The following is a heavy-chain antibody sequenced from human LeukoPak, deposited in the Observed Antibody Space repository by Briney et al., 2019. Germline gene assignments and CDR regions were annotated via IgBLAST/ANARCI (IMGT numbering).Heavy chain of an antibody. D-gene: IGHD1-7*01. V-gene: IGHV3-23*01. J-gene: IGHJ4*02. CDR3: AKGKNYRGNLYYDD. CDR2: ISGSGGST. Sequence: PGESLRLSCAASGLPLSSYAMGCVRQPPGRVLEWVSAISGSGGSTYYADYVKGRFTITRDNSKNTLYLQMNSLRADDTAVYYCAKGKNYRGNLYYDDWGQGTLVIVFS. CDR1: GLPLSSYA.